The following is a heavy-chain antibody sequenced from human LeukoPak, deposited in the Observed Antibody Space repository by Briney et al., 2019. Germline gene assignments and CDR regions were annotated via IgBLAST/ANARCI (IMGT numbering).Heavy chain of an antibody. CDR1: GYIFSDYY. Sequence: ASVKVSCKASGYIFSDYYIHWVRQAPGQGLEWMGWMNPNSGGTDYAQKFQGRVTMTRDTSIITAYMELSRLTSVDTAMYYCARVIGAGSYASKYWGQGTLVTVSS. CDR2: MNPNSGGT. V-gene: IGHV1-2*02. D-gene: IGHD1-26*01. J-gene: IGHJ4*02. CDR3: ARVIGAGSYASKY.